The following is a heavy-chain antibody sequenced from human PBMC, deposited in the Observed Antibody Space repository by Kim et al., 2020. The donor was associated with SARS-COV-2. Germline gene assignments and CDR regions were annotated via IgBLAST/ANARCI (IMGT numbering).Heavy chain of an antibody. V-gene: IGHV1-46*01. J-gene: IGHJ3*01. CDR3: ARAHSGTYYAFDL. CDR1: GYTLTGYY. D-gene: IGHD1-26*01. Sequence: ASVKVSCKASGYTLTGYYMHWVRQAPGQGLEWVGIVNPSGASTRYIQKFQGRVTMTRDTSTSTVYMEVSSLRSEDTAVYYCARAHSGTYYAFDLWGQGTMVIVSS. CDR2: VNPSGAST.